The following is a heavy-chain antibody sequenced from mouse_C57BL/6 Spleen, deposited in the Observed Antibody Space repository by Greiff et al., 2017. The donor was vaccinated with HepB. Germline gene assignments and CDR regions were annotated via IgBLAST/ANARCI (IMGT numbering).Heavy chain of an antibody. V-gene: IGHV5-17*01. CDR1: GFTFSDYG. CDR2: ISSGSSTI. CDR3: AREYGYYYSSSFFAY. D-gene: IGHD1-1*01. J-gene: IGHJ3*01. Sequence: EVKLVESGGGLVKPGGSLKLSCAASGFTFSDYGMHWVRQAPEKGLEWVAYISSGSSTIYYADTVKGRFTISRDNAKNTLFLQMTSLRSEDTARYYCAREYGYYYSSSFFAYWGQGTLVTVSA.